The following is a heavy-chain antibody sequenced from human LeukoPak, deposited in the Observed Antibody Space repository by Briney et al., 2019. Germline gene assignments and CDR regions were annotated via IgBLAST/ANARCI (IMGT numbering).Heavy chain of an antibody. CDR1: GFTFTNYA. D-gene: IGHD6-13*01. V-gene: IGHV3-23*01. Sequence: GGSLRLSCAASGFTFTNYAMSWVRQAPGKGLECVSAISGTGGSTYYADSVKGRFTISRDNSKNTLYLQMNSLRAEDTAVYYCAKVYSSPPDYWGQGTLVTVSS. J-gene: IGHJ4*02. CDR2: ISGTGGST. CDR3: AKVYSSPPDY.